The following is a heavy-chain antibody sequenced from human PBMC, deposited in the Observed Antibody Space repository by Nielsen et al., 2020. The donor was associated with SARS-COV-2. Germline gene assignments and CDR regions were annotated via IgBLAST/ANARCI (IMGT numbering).Heavy chain of an antibody. CDR1: GFTFGDSI. J-gene: IGHJ6*02. Sequence: GGSLRLSCAASGFTFGDSIIHWVRQASGKGLEWVGRVRSKTNNYETAYAASVKGRFTISRDESKNMAYLQMTILKTEDTAVYYCKHYYERDVWGQGTTVTVSS. CDR2: VRSKTNNYET. CDR3: KHYYERDV. V-gene: IGHV3-73*01.